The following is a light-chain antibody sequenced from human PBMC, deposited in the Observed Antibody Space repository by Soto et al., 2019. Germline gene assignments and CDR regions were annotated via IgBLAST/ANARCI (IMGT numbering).Light chain of an antibody. V-gene: IGLV2-8*01. J-gene: IGLJ2*01. CDR3: SSYAGPL. CDR2: EVS. CDR1: SSDVGGYNY. Sequence: QSALTQPPSASGSPGQSVTISCTGTSSDVGGYNYVSWYQQHPGKAPKLMIYEVSKRPSGVPDRFSGSKSGNTASLTVSGLQAEDEADYYCSSYAGPLFGGGTQLTVL.